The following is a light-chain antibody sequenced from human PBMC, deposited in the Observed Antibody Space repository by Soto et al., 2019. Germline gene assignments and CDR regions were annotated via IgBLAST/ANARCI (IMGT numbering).Light chain of an antibody. Sequence: QSALTQPASVSGSPGQSITISCTGTSSDVGGYNLVSWYQQYPDKAPKLMIFDVNTRPSGVSNRFSGSKSGNTASLTISGLQAQDEGDYYCSSYKSSSTLPDVFGTGTKLTVL. V-gene: IGLV2-14*01. J-gene: IGLJ1*01. CDR1: SSDVGGYNL. CDR2: DVN. CDR3: SSYKSSSTLPDV.